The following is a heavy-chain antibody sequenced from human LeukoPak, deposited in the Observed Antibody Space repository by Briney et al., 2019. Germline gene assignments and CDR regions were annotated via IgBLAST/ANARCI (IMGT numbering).Heavy chain of an antibody. CDR3: ARGSRDCANGVCYAFDI. CDR2: ISSSSRYI. D-gene: IGHD2-8*01. V-gene: IGHV3-21*01. CDR1: GFTFSSNT. J-gene: IGHJ3*02. Sequence: KPGGSLRLSCAASGFTFSSNTMNWVRQAPGKGLEWVSSISSSSRYIYHADSVKGRFTISRDNAKKSLYLQMNSLRAEDTAVYYCARGSRDCANGVCYAFDIWGQGTVVTVSS.